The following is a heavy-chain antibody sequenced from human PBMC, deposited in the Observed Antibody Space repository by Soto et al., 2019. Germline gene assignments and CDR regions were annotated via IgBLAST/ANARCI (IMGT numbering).Heavy chain of an antibody. CDR1: GFTFSSYA. CDR2: ISYDGSNK. J-gene: IGHJ6*02. Sequence: QVQLVESGGGVVQPGRSLRLSCAASGFTFSSYAMHWVRQAPGTGLEWVAVISYDGSNKYYADSVKGRFTISRDNSKKTLYLQMNSLRAEDTAVYYCARDLRYCSGGSCEYYYGMDFWGQVTTVTVAS. V-gene: IGHV3-30-3*01. D-gene: IGHD2-15*01. CDR3: ARDLRYCSGGSCEYYYGMDF.